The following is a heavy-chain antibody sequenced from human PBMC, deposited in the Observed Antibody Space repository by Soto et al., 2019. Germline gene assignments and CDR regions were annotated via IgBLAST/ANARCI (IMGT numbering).Heavy chain of an antibody. J-gene: IGHJ4*02. CDR2: IYYSGST. CDR1: GGSISSSSYY. V-gene: IGHV4-39*01. D-gene: IGHD3-10*01. Sequence: SETLSLTCTVSGGSISSSSYYWGWIRQPPGKGLEWIGSIYYSGSTYYNPSLKSRVTISVDTSKNQFSLKLSSVTAADTAVYYCARRSLWFGEFNWGQGTLVTVSS. CDR3: ARRSLWFGEFN.